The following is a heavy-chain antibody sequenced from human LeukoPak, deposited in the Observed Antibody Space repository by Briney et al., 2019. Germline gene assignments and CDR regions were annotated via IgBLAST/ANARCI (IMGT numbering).Heavy chain of an antibody. Sequence: GGSLRLSCAASGFPVSSNYMSWVRQAPGKGLEWVSVIYSGGSTYYADSVKGRFTISRDNSKNTLYLQMNSLRAEDTAVYYCATGIAAAGNDYWGQGTLVTVSS. CDR2: IYSGGST. D-gene: IGHD6-13*01. CDR1: GFPVSSNY. J-gene: IGHJ4*02. CDR3: ATGIAAAGNDY. V-gene: IGHV3-66*01.